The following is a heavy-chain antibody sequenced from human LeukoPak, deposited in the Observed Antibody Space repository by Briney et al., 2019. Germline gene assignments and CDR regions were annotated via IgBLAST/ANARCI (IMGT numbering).Heavy chain of an antibody. CDR1: GFTFSDYY. Sequence: PGGSLRLSCAASGFTFSDYYMSWIRQAPGKGLEWVSYISSSGSTIYYADSVKGRFTISRDNAKNSLYLQMNSLRAEDTAVYYCARERWELPPNWFDPWGQGTLVTVSS. J-gene: IGHJ5*02. D-gene: IGHD1-26*01. CDR3: ARERWELPPNWFDP. V-gene: IGHV3-11*01. CDR2: ISSSGSTI.